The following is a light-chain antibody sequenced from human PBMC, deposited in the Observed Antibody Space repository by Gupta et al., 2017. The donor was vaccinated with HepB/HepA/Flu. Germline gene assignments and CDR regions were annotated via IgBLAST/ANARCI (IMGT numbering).Light chain of an antibody. CDR2: AAS. CDR3: QQDNNMIT. CDR1: QSISSN. J-gene: IGKJ3*01. Sequence: EIVMTQSPATLSVSPGERATLSCRASQSISSNLAWYQQKPGQAPRLLIYAASTRATGIPDRFSGSESGTEFTLTSSSRQSEDFAVYYWQQDNNMITFGHGTKVDIK. V-gene: IGKV3-15*01.